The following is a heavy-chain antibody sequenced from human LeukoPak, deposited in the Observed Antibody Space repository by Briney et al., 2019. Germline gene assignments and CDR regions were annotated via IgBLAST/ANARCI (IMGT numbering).Heavy chain of an antibody. D-gene: IGHD6-13*01. CDR3: ARKYSSSPYYFDC. V-gene: IGHV4-38-2*01. CDR1: GYTISNGAY. CDR2: IYDRGST. Sequence: SETLSLTCAVSGYTISNGAYCGCIRQPPGKGLEWIGSIYDRGSTYYNPSLKSRVTISADTSKNQFSLKLSSVTAADTAFYYCARKYSSSPYYFDCWGQGTLVTVSS. J-gene: IGHJ4*02.